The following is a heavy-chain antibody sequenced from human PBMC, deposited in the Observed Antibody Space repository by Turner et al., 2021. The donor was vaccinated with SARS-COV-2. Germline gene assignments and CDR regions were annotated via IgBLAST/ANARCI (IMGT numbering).Heavy chain of an antibody. Sequence: QLQLQESGPGLVKPSETLSLTCTVSGGSISSSSYYWGWIRQPPGKGLEWIGSIYYSGSTYYNPSLKSRVTISVDTPKNQFTLKLSSVTAADTAVYYCATEMTTVTLYYYYGMDVWGQGTTVTVSS. CDR3: ATEMTTVTLYYYYGMDV. CDR2: IYYSGST. J-gene: IGHJ6*02. D-gene: IGHD4-4*01. CDR1: GGSISSSSYY. V-gene: IGHV4-39*01.